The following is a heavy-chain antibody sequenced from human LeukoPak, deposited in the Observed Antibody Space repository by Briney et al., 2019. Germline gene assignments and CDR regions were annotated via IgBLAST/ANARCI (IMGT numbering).Heavy chain of an antibody. CDR1: GYTFTGYY. J-gene: IGHJ4*02. CDR2: INPNSGGT. V-gene: IGHV1-2*02. Sequence: ASVKVSCKASGYTFTGYYMHWVRQAPGQGLEWMGWINPNSGGTNYAQKFQGRVTMTRDTSISTAYVELSRLRSDDTAVYYCARVSLVGATSGSFDYWGQGTLVTVSS. CDR3: ARVSLVGATSGSFDY. D-gene: IGHD1-26*01.